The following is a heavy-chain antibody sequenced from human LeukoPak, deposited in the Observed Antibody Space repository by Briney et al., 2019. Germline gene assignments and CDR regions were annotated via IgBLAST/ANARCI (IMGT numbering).Heavy chain of an antibody. CDR3: ARLTTTGGI. CDR1: GVTFSSYW. J-gene: IGHJ4*02. Sequence: GGSLRLSCAASGVTFSSYWMHWVRQVSGKGLVWVSRINSDGNITSYADSVKGRFTISRDNAKSTLFLQMNSLRAEETAVYYCARLTTTGGIWGQGTLVTVSS. CDR2: INSDGNIT. V-gene: IGHV3-74*01. D-gene: IGHD4-17*01.